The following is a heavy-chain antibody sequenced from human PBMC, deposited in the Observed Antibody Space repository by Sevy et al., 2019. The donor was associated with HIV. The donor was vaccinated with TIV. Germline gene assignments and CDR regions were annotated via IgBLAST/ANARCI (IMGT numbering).Heavy chain of an antibody. Sequence: GGSLRLSCAASGFTFSRYGMHWVRQAPGRGLEWVSFIRFDGTTKYYVESVKGRFTISRDNFKNTLFLQMNSLRVEDTAVYYCAKGLGMVQGALLSDDIWGQGTMVTVSS. CDR1: GFTFSRYG. D-gene: IGHD3-10*01. J-gene: IGHJ3*02. CDR2: IRFDGTTK. CDR3: AKGLGMVQGALLSDDI. V-gene: IGHV3-30*02.